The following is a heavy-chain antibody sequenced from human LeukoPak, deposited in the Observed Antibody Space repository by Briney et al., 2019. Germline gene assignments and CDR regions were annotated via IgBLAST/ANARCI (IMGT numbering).Heavy chain of an antibody. CDR2: ISGSGGST. J-gene: IGHJ4*02. V-gene: IGHV3-23*01. Sequence: GGSLRLSCAASGSTFSSYAMSWVRQAPGKGLEWVSAISGSGGSTCYADSVKGRFTISRDNSKNTLYLQMNSLRAEDTAVYYCAKSPSSSWYTGCDWGQGTLVTVSS. CDR1: GSTFSSYA. D-gene: IGHD6-13*01. CDR3: AKSPSSSWYTGCD.